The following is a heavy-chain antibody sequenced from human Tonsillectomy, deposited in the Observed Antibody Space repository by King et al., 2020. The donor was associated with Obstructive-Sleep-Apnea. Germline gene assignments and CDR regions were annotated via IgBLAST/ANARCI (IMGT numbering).Heavy chain of an antibody. CDR3: ARNQYSNFGMDV. D-gene: IGHD2/OR15-2a*01. CDR1: GFTFSNYA. J-gene: IGHJ6*02. V-gene: IGHV3-21*01. CDR2: ISTGSSYA. Sequence: VQLVQSGGGLVKPGGSLRLSCAASGFTFSNYAMNWVRQAPGKGLEWVSSISTGSSYAYSADSVKGRFTISRDNAKNSLYLQMNSLRAEDTAVYYCARNQYSNFGMDVWGQGTTVTVSS.